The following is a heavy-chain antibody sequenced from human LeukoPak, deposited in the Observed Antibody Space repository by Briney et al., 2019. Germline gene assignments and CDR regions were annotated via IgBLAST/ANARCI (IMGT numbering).Heavy chain of an antibody. CDR2: INPNSGGT. Sequence: GASVKVSCKASGYTFTDYYMEWVRQAPGQGLEWMGWINPNSGGTNYAQKFQGRVTMTRDTSISTAYMELSRLRSDDTAVYYCARVRSYCTNGVCYWDLDYWGQGTLATASS. V-gene: IGHV1-2*02. CDR1: GYTFTDYY. J-gene: IGHJ4*02. D-gene: IGHD2-8*01. CDR3: ARVRSYCTNGVCYWDLDY.